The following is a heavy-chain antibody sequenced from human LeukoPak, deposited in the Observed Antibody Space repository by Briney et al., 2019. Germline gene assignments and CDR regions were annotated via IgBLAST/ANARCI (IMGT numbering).Heavy chain of an antibody. Sequence: GGSLRLSCAASGFTFSSYGMHWVRQAPGKGLEWVARIQYDGSNKYYPDSVKGRFTISRDNSKNTLYLQMNSLRAEDTAVYDCAKGTIRYCSSTGCYIDYWGQGTLVTVSS. V-gene: IGHV3-30*02. CDR1: GFTFSSYG. D-gene: IGHD2-2*01. J-gene: IGHJ4*02. CDR3: AKGTIRYCSSTGCYIDY. CDR2: IQYDGSNK.